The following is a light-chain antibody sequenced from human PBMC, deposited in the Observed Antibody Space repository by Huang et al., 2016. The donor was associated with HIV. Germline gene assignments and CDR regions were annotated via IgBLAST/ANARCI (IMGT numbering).Light chain of an antibody. CDR2: DAS. Sequence: EIVLTQSPATLSLSPGERATLSCRASQSVSRYLAWYQQKPGQAPRLLIYDASNRATGIPARFSGRGSGTDFTLTISSLEPEDFAVYYCQQRSNWITFGQGTRLEIK. CDR3: QQRSNWIT. J-gene: IGKJ5*01. CDR1: QSVSRY. V-gene: IGKV3-11*01.